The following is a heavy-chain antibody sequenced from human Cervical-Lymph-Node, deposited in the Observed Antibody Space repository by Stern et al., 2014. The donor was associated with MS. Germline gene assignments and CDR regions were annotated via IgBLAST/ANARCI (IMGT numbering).Heavy chain of an antibody. CDR2: ITNVGST. V-gene: IGHV3-53*01. D-gene: IGHD1-1*01. J-gene: IGHJ4*02. Sequence: EVQLVESGGGVIPPGGSLRLSCTASGFTVSRDYKTWVRQAPGKGLEWVSLITNVGSTFYPDSVKGRFTISRDDSKNTVYLHMTSLRAEDTAMYYCARDTSSPERSDWWGQGTLVTVSS. CDR3: ARDTSSPERSDW. CDR1: GFTVSRDY.